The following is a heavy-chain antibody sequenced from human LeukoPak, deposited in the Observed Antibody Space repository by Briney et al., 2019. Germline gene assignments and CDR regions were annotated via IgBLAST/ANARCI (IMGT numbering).Heavy chain of an antibody. CDR2: IYHSGST. D-gene: IGHD3-16*01. CDR3: ARAGPLLGKFDY. V-gene: IGHV4-30-2*01. CDR1: GGSISSGGYS. Sequence: SETLSLTCAVSGGSISSGGYSWSWIRQPPGKGLKWIGYIYHSGSTYYNPSLKSRVTISVDRSKNQFSLKLSSVTAADTAVYYCARAGPLLGKFDYWGQGTLVTVSS. J-gene: IGHJ4*02.